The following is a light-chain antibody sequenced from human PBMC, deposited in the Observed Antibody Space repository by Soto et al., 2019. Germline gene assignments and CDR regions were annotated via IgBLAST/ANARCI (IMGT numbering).Light chain of an antibody. J-gene: IGKJ5*01. CDR2: AAS. Sequence: IQLTQSPCCLSASVGDRVTITCRASQGISSYLAWYQQKPGKAPKLLIYAASTLQSGVPSRFSGSGSGTDFTLTISSLQPEDFATYYCKQLNSYPNFGQGTRLAIK. CDR1: QGISSY. V-gene: IGKV1-9*01. CDR3: KQLNSYPN.